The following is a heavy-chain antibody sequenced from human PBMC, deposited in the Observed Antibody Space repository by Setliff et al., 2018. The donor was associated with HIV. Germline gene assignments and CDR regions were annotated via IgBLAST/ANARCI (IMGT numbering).Heavy chain of an antibody. CDR1: GGSFSDNY. CDR2: INHSGRT. Sequence: TLSLTCAVYGGSFSDNYWSWIRQSPGKGLEWIGEINHSGRTKYSPSLRSRVSISVDTSKTQFSLKLSSVTAEDTAVYYCARGGTYSSGFNWFDPWGQGTLVTVS. CDR3: ARGGTYSSGFNWFDP. J-gene: IGHJ5*02. D-gene: IGHD6-19*01. V-gene: IGHV4-34*01.